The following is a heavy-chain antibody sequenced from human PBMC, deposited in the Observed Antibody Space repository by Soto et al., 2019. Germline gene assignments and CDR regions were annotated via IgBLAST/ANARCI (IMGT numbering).Heavy chain of an antibody. CDR1: GFTFSSYE. Sequence: GGSLRLSCAASGFTFSSYEMNWVRQAPGKGLEWVSYISSSGSTIYYADSVKGRFTISRDNAKNSLYLQMNSLRAEDTAVYYCARDRDFDYSSSFDYWGQGTLVTVSS. J-gene: IGHJ4*02. CDR2: ISSSGSTI. CDR3: ARDRDFDYSSSFDY. V-gene: IGHV3-48*03. D-gene: IGHD6-6*01.